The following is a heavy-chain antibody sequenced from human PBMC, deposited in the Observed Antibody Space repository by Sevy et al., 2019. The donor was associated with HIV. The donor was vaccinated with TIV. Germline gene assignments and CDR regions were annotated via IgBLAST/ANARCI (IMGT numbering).Heavy chain of an antibody. CDR3: AREEVDIDRLSDGEIDC. CDR1: GFTFTNYN. CDR2: ISSSSGYI. J-gene: IGHJ4*02. V-gene: IGHV3-21*01. D-gene: IGHD2-15*01. Sequence: GGSLRLSCVASGFTFTNYNMNWVRQAPGKGLEWVSSISSSSGYIYYADSVKGRFTISRDNAKNSLYLQMNSLRAEDTAVYYCAREEVDIDRLSDGEIDCWGQGTLVTVSS.